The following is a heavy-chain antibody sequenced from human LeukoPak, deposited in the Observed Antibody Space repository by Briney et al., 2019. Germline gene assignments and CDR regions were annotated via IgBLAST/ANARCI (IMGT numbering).Heavy chain of an antibody. Sequence: PGGSLRLSCATSGFTVSSNYMSWVRQAPGKGLEWVSVIYDSGTTYYADSEKGRFLIFRDTSKNTVDLQMNSLRVEDTAVYYCARDRAWNYFDYWGQGTLVTVSS. D-gene: IGHD3-3*01. CDR1: GFTVSSNY. V-gene: IGHV3-53*01. CDR2: IYDSGTT. J-gene: IGHJ4*02. CDR3: ARDRAWNYFDY.